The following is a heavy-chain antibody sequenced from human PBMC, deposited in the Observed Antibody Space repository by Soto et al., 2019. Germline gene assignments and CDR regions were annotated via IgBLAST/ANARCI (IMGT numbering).Heavy chain of an antibody. V-gene: IGHV3-30-3*01. J-gene: IGHJ4*02. D-gene: IGHD6-13*01. Sequence: GGSLRLSCVASGFTFISYAMHWVRQAPGKGLEWVAVISYDGSKKYNADSVKGRFTISRGNSKNTLYLQMNSLGAEDTAVYYCARDRQYTSSWLDYWGQGTLVTAPQ. CDR3: ARDRQYTSSWLDY. CDR2: ISYDGSKK. CDR1: GFTFISYA.